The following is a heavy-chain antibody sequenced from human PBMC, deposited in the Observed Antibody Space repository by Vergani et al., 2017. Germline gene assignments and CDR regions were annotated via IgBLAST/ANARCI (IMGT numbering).Heavy chain of an antibody. CDR3: ARGGGQYYDILTDTPMMGGY. CDR1: GGTFSSYA. CDR2: INTNTGNP. J-gene: IGHJ4*02. V-gene: IGHV7-4-1*02. D-gene: IGHD3-9*01. Sequence: QVQLVQSGAEVKKPGASVKVSCKASGGTFSSYAISWVRQAPGQGLEWMGWINTNTGNPTYAQGFTGRFVFSLDTSVSTAYLQISSLKAEDTAVYYCARGGGQYYDILTDTPMMGGYWGQGTLVTVSS.